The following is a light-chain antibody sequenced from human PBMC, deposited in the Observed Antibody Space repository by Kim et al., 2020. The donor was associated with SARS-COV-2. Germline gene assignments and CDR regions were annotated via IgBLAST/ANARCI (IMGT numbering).Light chain of an antibody. V-gene: IGLV3-19*01. J-gene: IGLJ2*01. CDR3: NSRDSSGNHLV. CDR1: SLRSYY. Sequence: SSELTQDPAVSVALGQTVRITCQGASLRSYYASWYQQKPGQAPVLVIYGKNNRPSGIPDRFSGSSSGNPATLTITGAQAEDEADYYCNSRDSSGNHLVFG. CDR2: GKN.